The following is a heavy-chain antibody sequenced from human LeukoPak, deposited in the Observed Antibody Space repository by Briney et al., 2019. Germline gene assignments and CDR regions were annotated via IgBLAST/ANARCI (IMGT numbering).Heavy chain of an antibody. Sequence: PGGSLRLSCVVSGFTFSHYSMSWVRQAPGEGLEWVSDISGSGGSTYYADSVKARFAISRDKSKNTLYLQMNSLRAEDTAVYYCAKGLYYFDYWGQGTLVTVSS. V-gene: IGHV3-23*01. J-gene: IGHJ4*02. CDR2: ISGSGGST. D-gene: IGHD3-16*01. CDR1: GFTFSHYS. CDR3: AKGLYYFDY.